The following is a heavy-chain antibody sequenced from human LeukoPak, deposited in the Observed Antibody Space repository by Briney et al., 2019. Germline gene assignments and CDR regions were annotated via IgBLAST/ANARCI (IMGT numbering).Heavy chain of an antibody. V-gene: IGHV3-23*01. D-gene: IGHD1-14*01. CDR3: AKATGYLL. J-gene: IGHJ4*02. CDR1: GFTFSSYA. Sequence: PGGSLRLSCAASGFTFSSYAMSWVRQAPGKELEWVSTISNSDYSTYYADSVKGRFTISRANSENTLYLQMNNLRAEDTAVYYCAKATGYLLWGQGTLVTVSS. CDR2: ISNSDYST.